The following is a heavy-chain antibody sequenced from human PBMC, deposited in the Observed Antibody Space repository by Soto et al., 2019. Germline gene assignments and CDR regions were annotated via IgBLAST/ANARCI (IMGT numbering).Heavy chain of an antibody. J-gene: IGHJ4*02. CDR1: GFMFSNHG. V-gene: IGHV3-33*01. CDR2: IWSDGNNR. Sequence: QVQLVESGGGVVQPGRSLRLSCAASGFMFSNHGMHWVRQAPGKGLEWVAVIWSDGNNRYYADSVKGRFTFSRDNSKNTVYLQMNSLRAEDTAVYYCVRGDNWNDEASDYWGQGTLVTVSS. D-gene: IGHD1-1*01. CDR3: VRGDNWNDEASDY.